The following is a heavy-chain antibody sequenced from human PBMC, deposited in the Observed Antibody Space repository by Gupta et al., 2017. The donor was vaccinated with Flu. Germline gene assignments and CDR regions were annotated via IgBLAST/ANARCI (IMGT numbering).Heavy chain of an antibody. CDR1: GLTFSSYA. Sequence: EVQLLESGAGLVQPGGSLRLSCAASGLTFSSYAMSWVRQAPGKGLEWVSAISGSGGSTYYADSVKGRFTISRDNSKNTLYLQMNSLRAEDTAVYYCAKSRGYSSGWPFGYWGQGTLVTVSS. J-gene: IGHJ4*02. D-gene: IGHD6-19*01. CDR3: AKSRGYSSGWPFGY. CDR2: ISGSGGST. V-gene: IGHV3-23*01.